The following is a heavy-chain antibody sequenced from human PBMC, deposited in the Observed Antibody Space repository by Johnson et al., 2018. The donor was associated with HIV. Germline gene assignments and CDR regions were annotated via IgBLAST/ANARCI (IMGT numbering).Heavy chain of an antibody. CDR2: IWYDGSNK. J-gene: IGHJ3*02. CDR1: GFTFSSYG. CDR3: ARGGVVHDAFDM. V-gene: IGHV3-30*19. D-gene: IGHD2-2*01. Sequence: QVQLVESGGGVVQPGRSLRLSCAASGFTFSSYGMHWVRQAPGKGLEWVAVIWYDGSNKYYADSVKGRFTISRDNSKNTLYLQLSSLRTEDTAVFYCARGGVVHDAFDMWGQGTMVTVSS.